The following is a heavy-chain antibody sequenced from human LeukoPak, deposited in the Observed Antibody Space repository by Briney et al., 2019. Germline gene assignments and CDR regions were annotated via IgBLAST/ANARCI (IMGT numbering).Heavy chain of an antibody. CDR2: IYSGDSDT. D-gene: IGHD3-22*01. CDR3: AKNRGEMIDGLEF. V-gene: IGHV5-51*01. Sequence: GESLKISCEDADFTFTPSWIAWVRQKPGRGLEWMGIIYSGDSDTRYSPSFQGQVTISADKSTNTAYLEWRSLKTSDSAKYYCAKNRGEMIDGLEFWGQGTLLTVS. J-gene: IGHJ4*02. CDR1: DFTFTPSW.